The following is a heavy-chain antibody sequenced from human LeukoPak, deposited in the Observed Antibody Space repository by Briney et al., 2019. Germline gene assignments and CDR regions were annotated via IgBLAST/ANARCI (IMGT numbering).Heavy chain of an antibody. Sequence: GASVKVSCKASGGTFSSYAISWVRQAPGQGLEWMGGIIPIFGTANYAQKFQGRVTTTADESTSTAYMELSSLRSEDTAVYYCARDAVDTAMHYMDVWGKGTTVTVSS. D-gene: IGHD5-18*01. CDR3: ARDAVDTAMHYMDV. V-gene: IGHV1-69*13. CDR1: GGTFSSYA. CDR2: IIPIFGTA. J-gene: IGHJ6*03.